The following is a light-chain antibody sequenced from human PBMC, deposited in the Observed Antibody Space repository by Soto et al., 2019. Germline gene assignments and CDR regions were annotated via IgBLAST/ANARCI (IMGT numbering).Light chain of an antibody. CDR2: GAS. CDR3: HQYYTWPRT. Sequence: EIVMTQSPVTLSVSPGERATLSCRASQTVTTDFAWYQQKPGQAPRLVIHGASTRATDFPARFSGSGSGTEFTLTISRLQSEDIAVYYCHQYYTWPRTFGQGTKVEIK. V-gene: IGKV3-15*01. J-gene: IGKJ1*01. CDR1: QTVTTD.